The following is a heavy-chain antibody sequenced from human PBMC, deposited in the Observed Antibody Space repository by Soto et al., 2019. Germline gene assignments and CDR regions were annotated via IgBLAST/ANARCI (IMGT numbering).Heavy chain of an antibody. D-gene: IGHD2-15*01. CDR3: ARGYCSGGSCYYFDY. J-gene: IGHJ4*02. CDR2: IIPIFGTA. V-gene: IGHV1-69*13. Sequence: SVKVSWKASGGTFSSYAISWVRQAPGQGLEWMGGIIPIFGTANYAQKFQGRVTITADESTSTAYMELSSLRSEDTAVYYCARGYCSGGSCYYFDYWGQGTLVTVSS. CDR1: GGTFSSYA.